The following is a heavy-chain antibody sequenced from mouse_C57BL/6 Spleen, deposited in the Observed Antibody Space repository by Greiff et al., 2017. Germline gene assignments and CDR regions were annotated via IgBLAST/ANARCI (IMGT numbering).Heavy chain of an antibody. J-gene: IGHJ4*01. CDR1: GYTFTSFW. CDR3: ASSYYAMDY. CDR2: IHPNSGST. V-gene: IGHV1-64*01. Sequence: QVQLQQPGAELVKPGASVKLSCKASGYTFTSFWMHWVKQRPGQGLGWIGMIHPNSGSTNYNEKFKSKATLTVDKSSSTAYMQLSSLTSEDSAVYYCASSYYAMDYWGQGTSVTVSS.